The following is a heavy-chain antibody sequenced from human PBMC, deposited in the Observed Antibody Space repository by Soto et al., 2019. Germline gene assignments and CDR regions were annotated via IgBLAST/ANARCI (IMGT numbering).Heavy chain of an antibody. V-gene: IGHV4-39*01. D-gene: IGHD2-2*01. J-gene: IGHJ4*02. CDR3: ARHNLVLVPAPINY. CDR1: GGSISSSSYY. Sequence: SETLSLTCTVSGGSISSSSYYWGWIRQPPGKGLEWIGSIYYSGSTYYNPALKSRVTISVDTSKNQFSLKLNSVTAADTAVYYCARHNLVLVPAPINYWGQGPLVTVSS. CDR2: IYYSGST.